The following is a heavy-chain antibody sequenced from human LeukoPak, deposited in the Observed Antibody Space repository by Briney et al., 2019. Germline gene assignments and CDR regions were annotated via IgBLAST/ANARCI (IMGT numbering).Heavy chain of an antibody. CDR2: INHSGST. V-gene: IGHV4-34*01. J-gene: IGHJ4*02. CDR1: GGSFSGYY. CDR3: ATLYDSSGYYPF. D-gene: IGHD3-22*01. Sequence: SETLSLTCAAYGGSFSGYYWSWIRQPPGKGLEWIGEINHSGSTNYNPSLKSRVTISVDTSKNQFSLKLSSVTAADTAVYYCATLYDSSGYYPFWGQGTLVTVSS.